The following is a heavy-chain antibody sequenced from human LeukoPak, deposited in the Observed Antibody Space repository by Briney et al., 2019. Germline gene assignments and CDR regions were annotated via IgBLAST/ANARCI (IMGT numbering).Heavy chain of an antibody. J-gene: IGHJ4*02. Sequence: GGSLRLSCAASGFTFSSYAMHWVRQAPGKGLEWVAVISYDGSNKYYADSVKGRFTISRDNSKNTLYLQMNSLRAEDTAVYYCATTGYSSTWYFPAFDYWGQGTLVTVSS. V-gene: IGHV3-30-3*01. D-gene: IGHD6-13*01. CDR1: GFTFSSYA. CDR2: ISYDGSNK. CDR3: ATTGYSSTWYFPAFDY.